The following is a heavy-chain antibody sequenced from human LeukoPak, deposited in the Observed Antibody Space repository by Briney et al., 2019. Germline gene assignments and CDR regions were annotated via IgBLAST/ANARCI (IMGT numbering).Heavy chain of an antibody. J-gene: IGHJ4*02. CDR1: GYTFTSYY. V-gene: IGHV1-46*01. CDR3: ARERSGTTLGY. Sequence: ASVKVSCTASGYTFTSYYMHWVRQAPGQGLEWMGIINPSGGSTSYAQKFQGRVTMTRDTSTSTVYMELSSLRSEDTAVYYCARERSGTTLGYWGQGTLVTVSS. CDR2: INPSGGST. D-gene: IGHD1-7*01.